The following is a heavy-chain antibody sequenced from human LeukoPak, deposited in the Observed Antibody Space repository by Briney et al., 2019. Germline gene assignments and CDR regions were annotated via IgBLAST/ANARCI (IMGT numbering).Heavy chain of an antibody. J-gene: IGHJ4*02. CDR2: INPNNGDT. CDR1: GYTFTGYY. D-gene: IGHD6-19*01. V-gene: IGHV1-2*02. CDR3: ARDKSGSSGWYSYFDY. Sequence: GASVKVSCKASGYTFTGYYMHWVRQAPGQGLEWMGWINPNNGDTNYAQKFQGRVTMTRDTSISTAYMELSRLRSDDTAVYYCARDKSGSSGWYSYFDYWGREPWSPSP.